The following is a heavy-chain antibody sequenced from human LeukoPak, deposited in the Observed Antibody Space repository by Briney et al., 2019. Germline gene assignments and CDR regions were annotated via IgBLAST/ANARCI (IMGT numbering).Heavy chain of an antibody. V-gene: IGHV3-7*01. CDR1: GFTFSSYR. D-gene: IGHD6-13*01. CDR2: IKQDGSEK. Sequence: GGSLRLSCAASGFTFSSYRMSWVRQAPGKGLEWVANIKQDGSEKYYVDSVKGRFTISRDNAKNSLYLQMNSLRAEDTAVYYCARDSEGAAAGAFDSWGQGTMVTVSS. J-gene: IGHJ3*02. CDR3: ARDSEGAAAGAFDS.